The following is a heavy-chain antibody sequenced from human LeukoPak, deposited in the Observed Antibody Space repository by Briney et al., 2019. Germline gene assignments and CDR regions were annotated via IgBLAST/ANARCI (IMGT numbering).Heavy chain of an antibody. V-gene: IGHV4-4*07. D-gene: IGHD6-13*01. CDR1: GGSISSYY. Sequence: PSETLSLTCTVSGGSISSYYWSWIRQPAGKGLEWIGRIYTSGSTNYNPSLKSRVTMSVDTSKNQFSLKLSSVTAADTAVYYCARDKYSSSFPQFDYWGQGTLVTVSS. J-gene: IGHJ4*02. CDR2: IYTSGST. CDR3: ARDKYSSSFPQFDY.